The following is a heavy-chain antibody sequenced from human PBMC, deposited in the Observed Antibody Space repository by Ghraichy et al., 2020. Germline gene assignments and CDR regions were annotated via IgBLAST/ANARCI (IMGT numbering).Heavy chain of an antibody. V-gene: IGHV3-23*01. J-gene: IGHJ4*02. CDR2: ISGSGGSS. CDR1: GFTFNSYA. CDR3: AKSLGSSGWYGKYYFDY. D-gene: IGHD6-19*01. Sequence: GGSLRLSCAASGFTFNSYAMSWVRQAPGKGLEWVSAISGSGGSSYYADSVKGRFTISRDNSKNTLYLQMNSLRAEDTAVYYCAKSLGSSGWYGKYYFDYWGQGTLVTVSS.